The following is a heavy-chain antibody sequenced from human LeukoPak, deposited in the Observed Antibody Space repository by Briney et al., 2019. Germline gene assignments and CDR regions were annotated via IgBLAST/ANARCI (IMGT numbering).Heavy chain of an antibody. Sequence: SVKVSCKASGGTFSSYAISWVRQAPGQGLEWVGGIIPIFGTANYAQKFQGRVTITADESTSTAYMELSSLRSEDTAVYYCASIPLQPPYYYGMDVWGKGTTVTVSS. J-gene: IGHJ6*04. CDR3: ASIPLQPPYYYGMDV. CDR2: IIPIFGTA. D-gene: IGHD1-1*01. CDR1: GGTFSSYA. V-gene: IGHV1-69*13.